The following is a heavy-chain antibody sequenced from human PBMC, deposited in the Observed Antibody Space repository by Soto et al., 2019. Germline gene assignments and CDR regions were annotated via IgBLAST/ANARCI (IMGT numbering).Heavy chain of an antibody. CDR3: AREQNYSYDRTGYYMELFDS. Sequence: PGGSLRLSCAASGFPVSACYMSWVRQAPGKGLEWVSLIYTGGDTSFAGSVEGRFTISRVKSKNTVYLQMNSLRAGGTAVYFCAREQNYSYDRTGYYMELFDSWGQGTQVTVSS. CDR2: IYTGGDT. J-gene: IGHJ5*01. D-gene: IGHD3-22*01. CDR1: GFPVSACY. V-gene: IGHV3-53*01.